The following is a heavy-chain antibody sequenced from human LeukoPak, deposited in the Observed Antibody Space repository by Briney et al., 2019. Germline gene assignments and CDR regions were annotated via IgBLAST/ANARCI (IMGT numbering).Heavy chain of an antibody. D-gene: IGHD3-10*01. CDR3: ARDPPGGGDYYYYMDV. CDR1: GFTFSSYT. CDR2: ISSSGTYI. Sequence: GGSLRLSCAASGFTFSSYTMNWVRQAPGKGLEWVSCISSSGTYIYYADSVKGRFTISRDNGKNSLYLQMNSLRAEDTAVYYCARDPPGGGDYYYYMDVWGKGTTVTVSS. V-gene: IGHV3-21*01. J-gene: IGHJ6*03.